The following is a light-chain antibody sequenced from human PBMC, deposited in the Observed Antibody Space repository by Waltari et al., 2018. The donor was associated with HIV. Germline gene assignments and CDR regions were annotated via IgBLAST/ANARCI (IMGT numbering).Light chain of an antibody. CDR2: DNN. J-gene: IGLJ3*02. Sequence: QSVLTQPPSVSAAPGQKVTISCSGSSANIAHTYVSWSQQIPGTAPKLLIFDNNKRPSEIPDRFSGSKSGTSATLGITGLQTGDEADYYCGSWDSSLSVWVFGGGTKLTVL. CDR3: GSWDSSLSVWV. V-gene: IGLV1-51*01. CDR1: SANIAHTY.